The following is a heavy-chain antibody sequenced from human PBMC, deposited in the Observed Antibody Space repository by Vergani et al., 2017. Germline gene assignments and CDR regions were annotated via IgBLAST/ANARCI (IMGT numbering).Heavy chain of an antibody. CDR1: GYTFTDYF. CDR3: ARDGTRSNRNYFDY. D-gene: IGHD1-14*01. V-gene: IGHV1-2*02. CDR2: INPNSGGT. J-gene: IGHJ4*02. Sequence: QVQLVQSGAEVKKPGASVKVSCKASGYTFTDYFMHWVRQAPGQGLEWMGWINPNSGGTNYAQKFQGRVTMTRDTSISTAYMGLSNLRSDDTAVYYCARDGTRSNRNYFDYWGQGTLVTVSS.